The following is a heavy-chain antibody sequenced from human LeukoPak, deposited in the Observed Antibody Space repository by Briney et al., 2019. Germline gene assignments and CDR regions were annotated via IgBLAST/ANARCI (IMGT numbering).Heavy chain of an antibody. CDR1: GYSYTSYW. J-gene: IGHJ4*02. CDR2: IYPGDSDT. D-gene: IGHD4-23*01. CDR3: ARLKDYGGNFVGYFDY. Sequence: GESLKISCKSSGYSYTSYWIGWVRQMPGKGLEWMGIIYPGDSDTRYSPSFQGQVTISADKSISTAYLQWSSLKASDTAMYYCARLKDYGGNFVGYFDYWGQGTLVTVSS. V-gene: IGHV5-51*01.